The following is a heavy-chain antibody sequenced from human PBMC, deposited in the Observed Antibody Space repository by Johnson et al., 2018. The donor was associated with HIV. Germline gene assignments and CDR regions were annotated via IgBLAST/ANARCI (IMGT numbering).Heavy chain of an antibody. D-gene: IGHD3-16*01. CDR2: INWNGGST. Sequence: VQLVESGGGVERPGGSLRLSCAASGFSFDDYGMSWVHQLPGKGLEWVSGINWNGGSTGYADSVKGRFTISRDNSKNTLYLQMNSLRAEDTAVYYCAKDGGEQLPAAFDIWGQGTMVTVSS. V-gene: IGHV3-20*04. J-gene: IGHJ3*02. CDR3: AKDGGEQLPAAFDI. CDR1: GFSFDDYG.